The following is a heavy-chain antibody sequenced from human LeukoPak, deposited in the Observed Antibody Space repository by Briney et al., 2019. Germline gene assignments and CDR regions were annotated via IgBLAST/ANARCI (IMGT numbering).Heavy chain of an antibody. V-gene: IGHV3-30*18. Sequence: PGGSLRLSCAASGFTFSSYGMHWVRQAPGKGLEWVAVISYDGSNKYYADSVKGRFTISRDNSKNTLYLQVNSLRAEDTAVYYCAKGGLNAGYSYGKNYYGMDVWGQGTTVTVSS. CDR1: GFTFSSYG. CDR3: AKGGLNAGYSYGKNYYGMDV. CDR2: ISYDGSNK. D-gene: IGHD5-18*01. J-gene: IGHJ6*02.